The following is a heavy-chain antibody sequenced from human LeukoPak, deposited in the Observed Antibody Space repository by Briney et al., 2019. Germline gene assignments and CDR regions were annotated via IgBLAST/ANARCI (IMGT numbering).Heavy chain of an antibody. CDR2: ISYNGRSV. D-gene: IGHD3-10*02. V-gene: IGHV3-48*03. CDR1: GFMFSTYE. CDR3: AELGITMIGGV. Sequence: GGSLRLSCAASGFMFSTYEMNWVRQAPGKGLEWLSYISYNGRSVYYADSVKGRFTISRDNAKNSLYLQMNSLRAEDTAVYYCAELGITMIGGVWGKGTTVTISS. J-gene: IGHJ6*04.